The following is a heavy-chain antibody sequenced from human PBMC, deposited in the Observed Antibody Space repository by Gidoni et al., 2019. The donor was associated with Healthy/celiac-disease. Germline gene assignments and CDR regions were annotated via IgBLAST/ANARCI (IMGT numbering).Heavy chain of an antibody. CDR1: GFTLSSKY. Sequence: EVHRVESGGRLLQPGGSLRLSCAAAGFTLSSKYRGWVRQAPGKGLEWVSVIYSGSSTYYADSVKGRFTISRDNSKNTLYLQMNSLRAEDTAVYYCARESKYYYDSSGIDYWGQGTLVTVSS. V-gene: IGHV3-53*01. CDR3: ARESKYYYDSSGIDY. D-gene: IGHD3-22*01. J-gene: IGHJ4*02. CDR2: IYSGSST.